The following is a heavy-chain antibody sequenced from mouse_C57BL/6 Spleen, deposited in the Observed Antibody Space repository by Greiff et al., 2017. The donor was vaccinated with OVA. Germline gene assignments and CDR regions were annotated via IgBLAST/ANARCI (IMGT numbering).Heavy chain of an antibody. CDR2: INPNNGGT. J-gene: IGHJ4*01. CDR3: ARKGDYDYDEDAMDY. D-gene: IGHD2-4*01. Sequence: VQLQQSGPELVKPGASVKISCKASGYTFTDYYMNWVKQSHGKSLEWIGDINPNNGGTSYNQKFKGKATLTVYKYSSTAYMEIRRLTSEYSAVYYCARKGDYDYDEDAMDYWGQGTSVTVSS. CDR1: GYTFTDYY. V-gene: IGHV1-26*01.